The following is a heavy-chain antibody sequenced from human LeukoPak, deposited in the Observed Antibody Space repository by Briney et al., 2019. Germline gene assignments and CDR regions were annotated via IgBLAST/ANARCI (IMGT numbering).Heavy chain of an antibody. CDR3: ARGPRIEAPGTGWFDP. D-gene: IGHD6-13*01. V-gene: IGHV4-59*11. Sequence: PSETLSLTCTVSGDSISNHYWSWIRQPPGKGLEWIGYLYNSGSTKYNLSLESRVTISVDTSKNQFSLKLNSVTAADTAVYYCARGPRIEAPGTGWFDPWGQGTLVTVSS. CDR2: LYNSGST. J-gene: IGHJ5*02. CDR1: GDSISNHY.